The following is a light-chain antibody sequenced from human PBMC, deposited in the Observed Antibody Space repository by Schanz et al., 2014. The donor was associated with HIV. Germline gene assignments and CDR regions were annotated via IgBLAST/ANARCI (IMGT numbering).Light chain of an antibody. CDR1: SSNIGSNT. J-gene: IGLJ1*01. V-gene: IGLV1-44*01. CDR2: SNN. Sequence: QSVLTQPPSASGTPGQKVTISCSGSSSNIGSNTGNWYQQLPGTAPKLLIHSNNQPPSGVPDRFSGSKSGTSATLAISGLRSEDEADYYCAAWDDSLNEVFGTGTKLTVL. CDR3: AAWDDSLNEV.